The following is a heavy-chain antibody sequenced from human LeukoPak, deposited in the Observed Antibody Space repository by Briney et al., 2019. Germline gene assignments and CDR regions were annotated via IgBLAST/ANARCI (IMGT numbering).Heavy chain of an antibody. CDR1: GFTFSSYS. CDR3: ARQRCGGDCYSGAFDI. V-gene: IGHV3-21*01. CDR2: ISSSRSYI. J-gene: IGHJ3*02. Sequence: GGSLRLSCAASGFTFSSYSMNWVRQAPGKGLEGVSFISSSRSYIYYADSVKGRFTISRDNAKNSLYLQMNSLRAEDTALYYCARQRCGGDCYSGAFDIWGQGTMVTVSS. D-gene: IGHD2-21*02.